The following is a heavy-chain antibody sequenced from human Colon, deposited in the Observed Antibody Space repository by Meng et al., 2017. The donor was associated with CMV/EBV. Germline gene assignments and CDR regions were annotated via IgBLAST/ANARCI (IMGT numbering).Heavy chain of an antibody. CDR1: GFTVSSTH. CDR2: IYSGGST. D-gene: IGHD1-26*01. J-gene: IGHJ4*02. CDR3: ARGYSGTSS. V-gene: IGHV3-66*01. Sequence: QLVGSGGDLVQPGGSLRLSCAASGFTVSSTHMSWVRQAPGKGLEWVSVIYSGGSTFYADSVKGRFTISRDNSKNTLYLQMNSLSAEDTAVYYCARGYSGTSSWGQGTLVTVSS.